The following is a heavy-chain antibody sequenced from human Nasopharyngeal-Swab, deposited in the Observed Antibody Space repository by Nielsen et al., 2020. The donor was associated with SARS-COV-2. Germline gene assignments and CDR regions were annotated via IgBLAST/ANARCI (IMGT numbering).Heavy chain of an antibody. CDR1: GYTFTSYY. CDR2: INPSGGST. Sequence: ASVKVSCKASGYTFTSYYMHWVRHAPGQGLEWMGIINPSGGSTSYAQKFQGRVTMTRDTSTSTVYMELSSLRSEDTAVYYCAILYYYGSGSHSQFDYWGQGTLVTVSS. CDR3: AILYYYGSGSHSQFDY. D-gene: IGHD3-10*01. V-gene: IGHV1-46*01. J-gene: IGHJ4*02.